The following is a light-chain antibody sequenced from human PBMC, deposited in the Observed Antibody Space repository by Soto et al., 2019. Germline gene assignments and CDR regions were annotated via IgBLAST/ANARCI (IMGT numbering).Light chain of an antibody. J-gene: IGKJ1*01. CDR2: DAS. CDR3: QQYSSSPKT. CDR1: QTVSSNY. V-gene: IGKV3-20*01. Sequence: EIVLTQSPGTLSLSPGERATLSCRASQTVSSNYFAWYQQNPGQAPRLLIYDASTRATGIPDRFSGSGSGTDFTLTITRLEREDFAVYYCQQYSSSPKTFGQGTKVEIK.